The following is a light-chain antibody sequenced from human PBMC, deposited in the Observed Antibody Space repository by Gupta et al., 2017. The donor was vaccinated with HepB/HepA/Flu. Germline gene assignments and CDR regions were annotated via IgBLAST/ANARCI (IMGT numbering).Light chain of an antibody. CDR1: QSVLYNFDKNNY. CDR3: HQYYSAPYT. V-gene: IGKV4-1*01. J-gene: IGKJ2*01. CDR2: WSS. Sequence: DIVMTQSPDSLAASVGERATINCKSSQSVLYNFDKNNYLSWYQQKPGKPPKLLIYWSSTRESGVPDRFSGSGSGTDFTLTVSSPQAEDLALYYCHQYYSAPYTFGQGTKVEIK.